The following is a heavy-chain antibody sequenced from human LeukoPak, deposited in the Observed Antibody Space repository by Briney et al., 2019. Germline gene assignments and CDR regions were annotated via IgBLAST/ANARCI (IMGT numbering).Heavy chain of an antibody. Sequence: SETLSLTCTVSGGSISSYYWSWIRQPAGKGLEWIGRIYTSGSTNYNPSLKSRVTMSVDTSKNQFSLKLSSVTAADTAVYYCARDQAVPAAMMDYYYYGIDGWGQGTTVTVSS. J-gene: IGHJ6*02. CDR1: GGSISSYY. CDR3: ARDQAVPAAMMDYYYYGIDG. V-gene: IGHV4-4*07. CDR2: IYTSGST. D-gene: IGHD2-2*01.